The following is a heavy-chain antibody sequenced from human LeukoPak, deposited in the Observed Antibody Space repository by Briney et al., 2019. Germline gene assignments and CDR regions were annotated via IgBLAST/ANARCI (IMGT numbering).Heavy chain of an antibody. CDR2: IIPIFGTA. CDR3: ATTGRVTMVRGVIPNVDY. CDR1: GGTFSGYA. Sequence: SVKVSCKASGGTFSGYAISWVRQAPGQGLEWMGRIIPIFGTANYAQKFQGRVTITTDESTSTAYMELSSLRSEDTAVYYCATTGRVTMVRGVIPNVDYWGQGTLATVSS. V-gene: IGHV1-69*05. D-gene: IGHD3-10*01. J-gene: IGHJ4*02.